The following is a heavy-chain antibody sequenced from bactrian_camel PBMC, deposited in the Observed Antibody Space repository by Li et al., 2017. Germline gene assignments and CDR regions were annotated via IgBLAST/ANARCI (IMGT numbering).Heavy chain of an antibody. CDR1: GFPFSGYY. V-gene: IGHV3-2*01. CDR2: IFTDETSS. Sequence: HVQLVESGGGLAQPGGSLRLACATSGFPFSGYYMSWIRQAPGKGLEWVSSIFTDETSSYYTESVKGRFTISKDNAKNTLYLQMTSLKSEDTAVYYCAADLDRDLGPFGSWGQGTQVTVS. CDR3: AADLDRDLGPFGS. D-gene: IGHD1*01. J-gene: IGHJ6*01.